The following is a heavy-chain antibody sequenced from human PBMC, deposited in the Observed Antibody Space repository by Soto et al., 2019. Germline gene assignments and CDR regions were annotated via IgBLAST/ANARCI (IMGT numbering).Heavy chain of an antibody. CDR2: VRSKANNYAT. Sequence: EVRLVESGGGLVQPGGSLKLSCAASGFTFSASAMHWVRQASGKGLEWVGRVRSKANNYATAYAASVEGRFTISRDDSKNTAYLQMNSLKTEDTAVYYCARQGGYCSGGSCYAFNDYWGQGTLVTVSS. CDR1: GFTFSASA. V-gene: IGHV3-73*01. J-gene: IGHJ4*02. CDR3: ARQGGYCSGGSCYAFNDY. D-gene: IGHD2-15*01.